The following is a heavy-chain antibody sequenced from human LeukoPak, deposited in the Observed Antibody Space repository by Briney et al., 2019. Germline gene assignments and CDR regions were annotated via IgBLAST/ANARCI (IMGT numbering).Heavy chain of an antibody. D-gene: IGHD4-17*01. Sequence: PGGSLRLSCAASGFTFSSYWMSWVRQAPGKGLEWVANIKQDGSEKYYVDSVKGRFTISRDNAKNSLYLQMNSLRAEDTAVYYCARGEFYGDYGYYYYYMDVWGKGTTVTISS. CDR3: ARGEFYGDYGYYYYYMDV. CDR2: IKQDGSEK. V-gene: IGHV3-7*01. J-gene: IGHJ6*03. CDR1: GFTFSSYW.